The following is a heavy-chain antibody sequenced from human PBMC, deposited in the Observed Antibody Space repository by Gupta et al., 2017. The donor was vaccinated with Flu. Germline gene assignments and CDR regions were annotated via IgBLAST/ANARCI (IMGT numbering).Heavy chain of an antibody. CDR2: ISTTSDKK. V-gene: IGHV3-23*05. CDR1: GFNFSAYA. J-gene: IGHJ2*01. Sequence: VELSDSGGGLVKPGGSLRISCTASGFNFSAYAMSWVRQAPGKAPEWVSVISTTSDKKFYAASVKGRFTMSRDNSRSILYLQMTGLRSEDTATYFCTTGGSAFPHWGRGSPVIVSS. CDR3: TTGGSAFPH. D-gene: IGHD6-19*01.